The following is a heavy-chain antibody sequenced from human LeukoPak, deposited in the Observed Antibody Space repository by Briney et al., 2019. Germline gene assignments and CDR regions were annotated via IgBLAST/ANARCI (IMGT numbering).Heavy chain of an antibody. CDR3: ARTVDYGGAFDI. Sequence: SETLSLTCAVSGYSISSGYYWGWNRQPPGKGLEWIGSIYHSGITYYNPSLKSRVTISVDTSKNQFSLKLSSVTAADTAVYYCARTVDYGGAFDIWGQGTMVTVSS. D-gene: IGHD4-17*01. V-gene: IGHV4-38-2*01. CDR2: IYHSGIT. CDR1: GYSISSGYY. J-gene: IGHJ3*02.